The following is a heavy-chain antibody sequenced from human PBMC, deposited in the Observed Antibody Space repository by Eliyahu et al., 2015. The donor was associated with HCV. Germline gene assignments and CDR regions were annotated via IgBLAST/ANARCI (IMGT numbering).Heavy chain of an antibody. CDR2: INHSGST. D-gene: IGHD3-3*01. CDR1: GGSFSGFY. CDR3: ARRLKFDALFGVVTRYSGMDV. Sequence: QVQLQQWGAGLLKPSETLSLTCVVYGGSFSGFYWSWIRQPPGKGLEWIGEINHSGSTNYNPSLKSRVTISLDTSKNQFSLKLNSVTAADTAVYFCARRLKFDALFGVVTRYSGMDVWGQGTTVTVSS. V-gene: IGHV4-34*01. J-gene: IGHJ6*02.